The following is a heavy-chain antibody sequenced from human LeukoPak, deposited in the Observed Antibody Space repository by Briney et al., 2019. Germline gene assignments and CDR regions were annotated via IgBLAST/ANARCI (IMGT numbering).Heavy chain of an antibody. D-gene: IGHD4-17*01. Sequence: SETLSLTCTVSGYSLRNGYHWAWFRQPPGKGLEWIGRISTTGSTYYNPSLKSRVTMSVDTSKNQFSLKLSSVTAADTAVYYCARSPYGDYFDYWGQGTLVTVSS. CDR3: ARSPYGDYFDY. J-gene: IGHJ4*02. CDR1: GYSLRNGYH. V-gene: IGHV4-38-2*02. CDR2: ISTTGST.